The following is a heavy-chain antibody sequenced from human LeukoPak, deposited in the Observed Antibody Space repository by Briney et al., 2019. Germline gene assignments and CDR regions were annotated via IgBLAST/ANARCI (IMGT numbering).Heavy chain of an antibody. D-gene: IGHD6-19*01. V-gene: IGHV5-51*01. J-gene: IGHJ4*02. CDR1: GYSFTSYW. CDR2: IYPGDSDT. Sequence: LGESLKISCKGSGYSFTSYWIGWVRQMPGKRLKWMGLIYPGDSDTRYSPSFQGQVTISADKSISTAYLQWSSLEASDTAMYYCARPSSSGWSKFDYWGQGTLVTVSS. CDR3: ARPSSSGWSKFDY.